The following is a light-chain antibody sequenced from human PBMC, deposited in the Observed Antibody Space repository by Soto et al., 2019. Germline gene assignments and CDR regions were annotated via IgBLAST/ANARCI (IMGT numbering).Light chain of an antibody. CDR1: QGIGGW. V-gene: IGKV1-12*01. Sequence: DIQMTQSPSSVFASVGDRVTITCRASQGIGGWLAWYQQKPGKAPKLLIYGASSLQSVVPSRFSGSGSVTDFTLTICSLQPEDFATYFCQQATSLPLTFGGGTKVEVK. CDR2: GAS. CDR3: QQATSLPLT. J-gene: IGKJ4*01.